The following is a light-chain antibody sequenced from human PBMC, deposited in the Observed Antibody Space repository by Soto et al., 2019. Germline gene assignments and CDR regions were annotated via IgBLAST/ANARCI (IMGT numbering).Light chain of an antibody. Sequence: DIQMTQSPSTLSASVGDRVTITCRASESISHWLAWYQQKPGKAPKLLIYAASTLQSGVPSRFSGSGSGTDFTLTISCLQSEDFATYYCQQYYSYLITFGQGTRLEI. V-gene: IGKV1-5*01. CDR2: AAS. CDR1: ESISHW. J-gene: IGKJ5*01. CDR3: QQYYSYLIT.